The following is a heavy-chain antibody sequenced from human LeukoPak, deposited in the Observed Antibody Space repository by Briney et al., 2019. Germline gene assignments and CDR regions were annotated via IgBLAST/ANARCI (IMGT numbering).Heavy chain of an antibody. V-gene: IGHV3-23*01. CDR1: GFTFSTCV. Sequence: PGGSLRLSCAASGFTFSTCVMSWVRQAPGKGLEWVSSISDTGGGTYDADSVKGRFTISRDNSKNTVYLHMSSLRAEDTAIYYCAKDRIRGDSYWGQGTLVTVSS. CDR3: AKDRIRGDSY. D-gene: IGHD3-16*01. CDR2: ISDTGGGT. J-gene: IGHJ1*01.